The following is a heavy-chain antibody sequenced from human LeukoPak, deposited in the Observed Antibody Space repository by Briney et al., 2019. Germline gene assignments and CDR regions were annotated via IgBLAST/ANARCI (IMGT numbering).Heavy chain of an antibody. Sequence: GESLKISCKGSGYSFTSYWIGWVRQMPGKSLEWMGIIYPGDSDTRYSPSSQGQVTISADKSISTAYLQWSSLKASDTAMYYCARQKYSSSWYVWFDPWGQGTLVTVSS. CDR1: GYSFTSYW. CDR3: ARQKYSSSWYVWFDP. V-gene: IGHV5-51*01. CDR2: IYPGDSDT. D-gene: IGHD6-13*01. J-gene: IGHJ5*02.